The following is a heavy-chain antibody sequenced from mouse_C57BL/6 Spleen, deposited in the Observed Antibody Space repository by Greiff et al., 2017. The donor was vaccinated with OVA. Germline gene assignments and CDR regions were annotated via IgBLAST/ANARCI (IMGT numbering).Heavy chain of an antibody. CDR1: GFSFNTYA. V-gene: IGHV10-1*01. CDR2: IRSKSNNYAT. J-gene: IGHJ3*01. CDR3: VSLSAYYSIWFAY. D-gene: IGHD2-5*01. Sequence: EVQGVESGGGLVQPKGSLKLSCAASGFSFNTYAMNWVRQAPGKGLEWVARIRSKSNNYATYYADSVNDRFTISRDDSESMLYLQMNNLKTEDTAMYYCVSLSAYYSIWFAYWGQGTLVTVSA.